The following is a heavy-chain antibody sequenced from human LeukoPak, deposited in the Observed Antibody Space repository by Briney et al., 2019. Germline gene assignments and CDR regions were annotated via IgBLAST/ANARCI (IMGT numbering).Heavy chain of an antibody. CDR1: GGSISSGSYY. D-gene: IGHD3-3*01. CDR2: IYTSGST. J-gene: IGHJ4*02. V-gene: IGHV4-61*02. Sequence: PSETLSLTCTVSGGSISSGSYYWSWIRQPAGKGLEWIGRIYTSGSTNYNPSLKSRVTISVDRSKNQFSLKLSSVTAADTAVYYRARHLWSEYHKFDYWGQGTLVTVSS. CDR3: ARHLWSEYHKFDY.